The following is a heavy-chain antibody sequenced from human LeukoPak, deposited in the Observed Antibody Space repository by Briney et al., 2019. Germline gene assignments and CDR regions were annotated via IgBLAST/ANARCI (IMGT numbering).Heavy chain of an antibody. D-gene: IGHD3-10*01. CDR3: ASGSGTYSPVY. CDR1: GYSFTSYW. V-gene: IGHV5-10-1*01. CDR2: IAPTDSYT. J-gene: IGHJ4*02. Sequence: ESLKLSCQGSGYSFTSYWITWVRQMPGTSLECMGMIAPTDSYTNYSPSFQDHVTISVDKSISTPYLQWSSLRASDTDMYFCASGSGTYSPVYWGERTRVSVSS.